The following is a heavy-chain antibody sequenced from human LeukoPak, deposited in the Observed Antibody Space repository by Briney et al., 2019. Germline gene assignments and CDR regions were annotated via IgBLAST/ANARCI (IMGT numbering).Heavy chain of an antibody. CDR1: GFTFSNYG. J-gene: IGHJ4*02. D-gene: IGHD3-10*01. Sequence: GGSLRLSCVASGFTFSNYGMHWVRQAPGKGLEWVALIWYDGSNKYYADSVKGRFTISRDNSKNTLYLQMNSLRAEDTAVYYCAGSYYNVFDYWGQGTLVTVSS. V-gene: IGHV3-33*01. CDR3: AGSYYNVFDY. CDR2: IWYDGSNK.